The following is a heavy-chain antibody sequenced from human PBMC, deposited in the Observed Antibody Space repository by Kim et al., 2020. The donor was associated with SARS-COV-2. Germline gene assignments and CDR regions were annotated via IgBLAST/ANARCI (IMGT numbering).Heavy chain of an antibody. CDR2: ISYDGSNK. CDR1: GFTFSSYA. Sequence: GGSLRLSCAASGFTFSSYAMHWVRQAPGKGLEWVAVISYDGSNKYYADSVKGRFTISRDNSKNTLYLQMNSLRAEDTAVYYCARDRSTHYFDYRGQGTLVTVSS. D-gene: IGHD2-2*01. V-gene: IGHV3-30*04. CDR3: ARDRSTHYFDY. J-gene: IGHJ4*02.